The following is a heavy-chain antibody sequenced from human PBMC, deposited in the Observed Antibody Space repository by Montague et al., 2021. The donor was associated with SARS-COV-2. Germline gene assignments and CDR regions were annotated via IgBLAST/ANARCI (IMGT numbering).Heavy chain of an antibody. D-gene: IGHD6-13*01. J-gene: IGHJ2*01. CDR3: TRGPVFSNSWYSLPTLDQRPSWYFDL. V-gene: IGHV4-34*01. CDR1: GVSFSGYC. Sequence: SETLSLTCAVYGVSFSGYCWSWIRQAPGEGLEWIGEINHSGRTXXXPSXXXRVTISVDTSTNQFSLNLNSVTAADTAVYYCTRGPVFSNSWYSLPTLDQRPSWYFDLWGRGTLVIVSS. CDR2: INHSGRT.